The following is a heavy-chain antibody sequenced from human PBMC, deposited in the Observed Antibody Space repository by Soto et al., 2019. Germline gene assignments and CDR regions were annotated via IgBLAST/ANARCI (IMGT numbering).Heavy chain of an antibody. D-gene: IGHD3-22*01. V-gene: IGHV3-30-3*01. J-gene: IGHJ4*02. CDR2: ISYDGSNK. Sequence: GGSLRLSCAASGFTFSSYAMHWVRQAPGKGLEWVSVISYDGSNKYYAYSVKGRFTISIDNSKNTLYLKMNSLRAEDTAVYYCLSICLYYDVXWGQGTLVTVSX. CDR3: LSICLYYDVX. CDR1: GFTFSSYA.